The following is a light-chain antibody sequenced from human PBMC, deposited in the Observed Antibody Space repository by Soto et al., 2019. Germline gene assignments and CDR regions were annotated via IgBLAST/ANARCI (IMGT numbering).Light chain of an antibody. CDR2: EGS. J-gene: IGLJ2*01. Sequence: QYALTQPASVSGSPGQSITISCTGTSSDVGRYNLVSWYQQHPGKAPKLMIYEGSKRPSGVSNRFSGSKSGNTASLTISGLQAEDEADYYCCSYAGSSTSVVFGGGTKLTVL. CDR1: SSDVGRYNL. CDR3: CSYAGSSTSVV. V-gene: IGLV2-23*01.